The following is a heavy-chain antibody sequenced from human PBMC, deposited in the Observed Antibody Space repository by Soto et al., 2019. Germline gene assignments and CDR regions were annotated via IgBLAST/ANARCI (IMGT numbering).Heavy chain of an antibody. CDR2: IYPGDSDT. V-gene: IGHV5-51*01. CDR3: ARRGDSSGYMDY. Sequence: PGDSLKISCKGSGYSFTKYWIAWVRQMPGKGLEWMGIIYPGDSDTRYSPSFQGQITISADKSINTAYLQWSSLKASDTATYYCARRGDSSGYMDYWGQGIPVTVSS. J-gene: IGHJ4*02. D-gene: IGHD3-22*01. CDR1: GYSFTKYW.